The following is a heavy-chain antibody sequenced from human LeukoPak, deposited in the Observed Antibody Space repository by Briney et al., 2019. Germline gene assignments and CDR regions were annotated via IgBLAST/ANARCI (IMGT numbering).Heavy chain of an antibody. CDR1: GGSFSGYY. Sequence: SETLSLTCAVYGGSFSGYYWSWIHQPPGKGLEWIGEINHSGSTNYNPSLKSRVTISVDTSKNQFSLKLSSVTAADTAVYYCAREGGWFDPWGQGTLVTVSS. D-gene: IGHD3-16*01. J-gene: IGHJ5*02. CDR3: AREGGWFDP. CDR2: INHSGST. V-gene: IGHV4-34*01.